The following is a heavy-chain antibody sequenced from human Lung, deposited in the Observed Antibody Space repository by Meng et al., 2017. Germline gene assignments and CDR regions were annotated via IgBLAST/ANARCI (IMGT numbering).Heavy chain of an antibody. V-gene: IGHV4-34*01. J-gene: IGHJ4*02. CDR3: ARGPTTMAHDFDY. CDR2: INHSGST. Sequence: QVALQQGGRGLLKPSGTLAPTCVVSGGSFSDYYWSWIRRPPGKGLEWIGEINHSGSTNYNPSLESRATISVDTSQNNLSLKLSSVTAADSAVYYCARGPTTMAHDFDYWGQGTLVTVSS. D-gene: IGHD4-11*01. CDR1: GGSFSDYY.